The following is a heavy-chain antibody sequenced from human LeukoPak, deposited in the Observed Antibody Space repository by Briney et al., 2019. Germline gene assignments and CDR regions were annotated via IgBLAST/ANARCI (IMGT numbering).Heavy chain of an antibody. V-gene: IGHV3-23*01. CDR3: GKGERSDSGAYYYAF. D-gene: IGHD3-22*01. J-gene: IGHJ4*02. CDR2: ISASGGDT. Sequence: PGGSLRLSCAASGFTFSSYAMSWVRQAPGKGLEWVSAISASGGDTYYADSVKGRFTIYRDNSKNTLFLQMNSLRAEDTAVYYCGKGERSDSGAYYYAFGGQGTPVTVSS. CDR1: GFTFSSYA.